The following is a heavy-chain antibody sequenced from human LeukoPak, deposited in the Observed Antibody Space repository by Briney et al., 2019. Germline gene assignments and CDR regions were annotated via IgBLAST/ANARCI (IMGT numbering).Heavy chain of an antibody. V-gene: IGHV3-49*04. Sequence: PGGSLRLSCTASGFTFGDYAMSWVRQAPGQGLEWVGFISSKAYGGTTEYAASVKGRFTISRDDSKSIAYLQMNSLKTEDTAVYYCTRVDYDILTGYYSPDYWGQGTLVTVSS. CDR1: GFTFGDYA. CDR2: ISSKAYGGTT. J-gene: IGHJ4*02. CDR3: TRVDYDILTGYYSPDY. D-gene: IGHD3-9*01.